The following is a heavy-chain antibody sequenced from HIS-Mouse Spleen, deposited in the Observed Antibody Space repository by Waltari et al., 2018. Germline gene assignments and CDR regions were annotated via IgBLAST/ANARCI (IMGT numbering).Heavy chain of an antibody. J-gene: IGHJ4*02. D-gene: IGHD1-26*01. CDR2: IKQAGSEK. V-gene: IGHV3-7*01. Sequence: EVQLVESGGGLVQPGGSLRLSCAASGFTFSSYWMSWVRQAQGKGLEWVANIKQAGSEKYYVDSVKGRFTISRDNAKNSLYLQMNSLRAEDTAVYYCAREGDSGSYFDYWGQGTLVTVSS. CDR1: GFTFSSYW. CDR3: AREGDSGSYFDY.